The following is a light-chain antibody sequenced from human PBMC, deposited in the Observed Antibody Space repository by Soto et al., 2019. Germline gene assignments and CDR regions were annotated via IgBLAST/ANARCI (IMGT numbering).Light chain of an antibody. CDR1: TSNIGSNT. V-gene: IGLV1-44*01. J-gene: IGLJ1*01. Sequence: QPVLTQPPSASGTPGQRVTISCSGSTSNIGSNTVNWYQQLPGTAPKLLIYSHNQRPSGVPDRFSGSKSGTSASLAISGLQSEVEADYYCAAWDDSLNGRVFGTGTKLTVL. CDR2: SHN. CDR3: AAWDDSLNGRV.